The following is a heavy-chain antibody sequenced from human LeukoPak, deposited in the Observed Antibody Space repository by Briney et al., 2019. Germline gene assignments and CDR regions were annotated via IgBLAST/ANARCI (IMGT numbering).Heavy chain of an antibody. V-gene: IGHV3-49*05. D-gene: IGHD6-13*01. Sequence: NPGGSLRLSCKASGFPFGDYAMSWFRQAPGKGLEWVGFIRSKAYGGTTEYAASVKGRFTISRDDSKSITYLQMNSLKTEDTAVYYATSAPAGYDYYYYMDVWGKGTTVTVSS. CDR3: TSAPAGYDYYYYMDV. CDR1: GFPFGDYA. J-gene: IGHJ6*03. CDR2: IRSKAYGGTT.